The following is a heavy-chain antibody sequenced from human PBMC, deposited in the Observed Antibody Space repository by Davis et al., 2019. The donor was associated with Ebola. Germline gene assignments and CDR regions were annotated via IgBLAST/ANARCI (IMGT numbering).Heavy chain of an antibody. CDR3: AREGWDIVVVVAAERDNWFDP. Sequence: GGSLRLSCAASGFTFSSYSMNWVRQAPGKGLEWVSSISSSSSYIYYADSVKGRFTISRDNAKNSLYLQMNSLRAEETAVYYCAREGWDIVVVVAAERDNWFDPWGQGTLVTVSS. J-gene: IGHJ5*02. D-gene: IGHD2-15*01. V-gene: IGHV3-21*01. CDR2: ISSSSSYI. CDR1: GFTFSSYS.